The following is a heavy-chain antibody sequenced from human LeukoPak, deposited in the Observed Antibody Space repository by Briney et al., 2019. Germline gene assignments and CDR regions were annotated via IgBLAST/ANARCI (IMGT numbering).Heavy chain of an antibody. V-gene: IGHV4-34*01. J-gene: IGHJ5*02. D-gene: IGHD3-10*01. Sequence: SETLSLTCAVYGGSFSGYYWSWIRQPPGKGLEWIGEINHSGSTNYDPSLKSRVTISVDTSKNQFSLKLSSVTAADTAVYYCARGWRITMVRGVIFDPWGQGTLVTVSS. CDR3: ARGWRITMVRGVIFDP. CDR2: INHSGST. CDR1: GGSFSGYY.